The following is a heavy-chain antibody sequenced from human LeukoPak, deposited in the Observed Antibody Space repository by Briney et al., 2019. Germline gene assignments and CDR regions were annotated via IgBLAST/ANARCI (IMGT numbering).Heavy chain of an antibody. CDR3: AREPIEYSSPWGEDYYYYYMDV. Sequence: ASVKVSCKASGGTFSSYAISWVRQAPGQGLEWMGGIIPIFGTANYAQKFQGRVTITADESTSTAYMELSSLRSEDTAVYYCAREPIEYSSPWGEDYYYYYMDVWGKGTTVTVSS. CDR1: GGTFSSYA. D-gene: IGHD6-6*01. CDR2: IIPIFGTA. J-gene: IGHJ6*03. V-gene: IGHV1-69*01.